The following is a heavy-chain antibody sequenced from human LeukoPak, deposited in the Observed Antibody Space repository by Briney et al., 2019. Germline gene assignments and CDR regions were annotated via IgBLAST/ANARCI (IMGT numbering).Heavy chain of an antibody. J-gene: IGHJ4*02. V-gene: IGHV3-30*18. CDR1: GFTFSSYG. CDR2: ISYDGSNK. D-gene: IGHD2-2*01. CDR3: AKTPRQYCSSTSCPNHFDY. Sequence: GGSLRPSCAASGFTFSSYGMHWVRQAPGKGLEWVAVISYDGSNKYYADSVKGRFTISRDNSKNTLYLQMNSLRAEDTAVYYCAKTPRQYCSSTSCPNHFDYWGQGTLVTVSS.